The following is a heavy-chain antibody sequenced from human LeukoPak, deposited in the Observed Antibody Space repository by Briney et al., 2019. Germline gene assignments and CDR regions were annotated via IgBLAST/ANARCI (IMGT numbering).Heavy chain of an antibody. CDR3: ARVHSTGWNYFDN. Sequence: SETLSLTCTVSGGSINSYHWSWIRQPPGKGLEWIGYIYYSGSTKYNPSLESRVTISADTPQNQISLKLSSLTAADTAVYFCARVHSTGWNYFDNWGRGTLVTVSS. CDR1: GGSINSYH. J-gene: IGHJ4*02. D-gene: IGHD6-19*01. CDR2: IYYSGST. V-gene: IGHV4-59*01.